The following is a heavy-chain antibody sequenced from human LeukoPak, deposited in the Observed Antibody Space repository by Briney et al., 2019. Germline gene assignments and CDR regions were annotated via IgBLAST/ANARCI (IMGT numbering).Heavy chain of an antibody. CDR2: ISSSGSTI. CDR1: GFTFSDYY. Sequence: GGSLRLSCAASGFTFSDYYMSWIRQAPGKGLEWVSYISSSGSTIYYADSVKGRFTISRDNAKNSLYLQMNSLRAEDTALYYCAKAGDLWRGGPTPYYYYYGMDVWGQGTLVTVSS. CDR3: AKAGDLWRGGPTPYYYYYGMDV. D-gene: IGHD2-21*01. J-gene: IGHJ6*02. V-gene: IGHV3-11*01.